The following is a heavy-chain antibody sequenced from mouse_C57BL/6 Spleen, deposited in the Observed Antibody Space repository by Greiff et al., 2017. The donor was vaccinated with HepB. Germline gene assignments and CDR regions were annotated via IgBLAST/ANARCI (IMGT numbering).Heavy chain of an antibody. CDR1: GYTFTSYW. CDR3: ARKITTVVSPFHWYFDV. CDR2: IYPSDSET. Sequence: VQLQQPGAELVRPGSSVKLSCKASGYTFTSYWMDWVKQRPGQGLEWIGNIYPSDSETHYNQKFKDKATLTVDKSSSTAYMQLSSLTSEDSAVYYCARKITTVVSPFHWYFDVWGTGTTVTVSS. J-gene: IGHJ1*03. V-gene: IGHV1-61*01. D-gene: IGHD1-1*01.